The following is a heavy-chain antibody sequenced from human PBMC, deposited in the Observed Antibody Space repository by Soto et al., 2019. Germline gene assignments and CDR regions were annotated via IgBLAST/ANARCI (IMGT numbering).Heavy chain of an antibody. V-gene: IGHV1-46*03. CDR1: GYTFTSYY. Sequence: QVQLVQSGAEVMQPGASVKVSCKASGYTFTSYYIQWVRQAPGQGLEWMGIINPSGGSTNYAQKFQGGVTMTRDTSTSTVYMELSRLRSEDTAIYYCSRGYPPRDQLGNLPGAFWGQGTLVTVSS. D-gene: IGHD1-1*01. CDR2: INPSGGST. CDR3: SRGYPPRDQLGNLPGAF. J-gene: IGHJ4*02.